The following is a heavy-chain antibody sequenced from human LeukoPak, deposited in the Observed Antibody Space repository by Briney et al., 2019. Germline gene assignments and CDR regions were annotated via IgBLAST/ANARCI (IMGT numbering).Heavy chain of an antibody. Sequence: ASVRVSCKASGYSFSTYYMHWVRQAPGQVLEWMGIINPTGGRSSYPQKFQGRVTMTRDTSTSTVYMDLSNLRSEDTALYYCTRGVAAAEPYFDYWGQGTLVTVSS. V-gene: IGHV1-46*01. CDR2: INPTGGRS. CDR1: GYSFSTYY. D-gene: IGHD2-15*01. J-gene: IGHJ4*02. CDR3: TRGVAAAEPYFDY.